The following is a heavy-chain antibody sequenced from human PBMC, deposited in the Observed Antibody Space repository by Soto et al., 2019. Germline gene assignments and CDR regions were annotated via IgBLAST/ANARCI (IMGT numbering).Heavy chain of an antibody. Sequence: QFQRLQSGPEVTMPGASVKVSCKTSGYTFTAYGLAWLRQAPGQRPEWLGWVGTANANTNYAEKFQGSVTMTSDRSTSTTYIALRSMRSDDTAVYYCARELNTDPTSCDSLAYWGQGTLVTVSS. J-gene: IGHJ4*02. CDR3: ARELNTDPTSCDSLAY. V-gene: IGHV1-18*01. CDR2: VGTANANT. D-gene: IGHD1-26*01. CDR1: GYTFTAYG.